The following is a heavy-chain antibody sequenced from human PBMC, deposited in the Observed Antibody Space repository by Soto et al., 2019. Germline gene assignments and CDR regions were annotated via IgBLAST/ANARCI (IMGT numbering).Heavy chain of an antibody. Sequence: EVLLLESGGGLVQPGGSLRLSCAGSGFTSGTTWVRQTPGRGLEWVSGISASSGKIFYADSVRGRFTISKDNSKNTLYLQMDSLRDDDTAIYFCTQWDGYADVWGQATTVIVSS. V-gene: IGHV3-23*01. D-gene: IGHD1-26*01. CDR3: TQWDGYADV. J-gene: IGHJ6*02. CDR2: ISASSGKI. CDR1: GFTSGT.